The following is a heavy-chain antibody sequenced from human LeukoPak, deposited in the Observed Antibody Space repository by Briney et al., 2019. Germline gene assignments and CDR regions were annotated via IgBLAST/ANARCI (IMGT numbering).Heavy chain of an antibody. J-gene: IGHJ4*02. CDR2: ISGSGGST. CDR3: ARDRDYYDSSGYLGH. V-gene: IGHV3-23*01. D-gene: IGHD3-22*01. Sequence: GGSLRLSCAASGFTFSSYGMSWVRQAPGKGLEWVSAISGSGGSTYYADSVKGRFTISRDNSKNTLYLQMNSLRAEDTAVYYCARDRDYYDSSGYLGHWGQGTLVTVSS. CDR1: GFTFSSYG.